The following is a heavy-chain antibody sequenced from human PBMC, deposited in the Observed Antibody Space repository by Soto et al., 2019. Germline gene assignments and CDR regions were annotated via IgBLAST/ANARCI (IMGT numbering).Heavy chain of an antibody. V-gene: IGHV3-33*01. CDR1: GFTFSSYG. CDR2: IWYDGSHK. D-gene: IGHD6-19*01. Sequence: QVQLVDAGGGVVQPGRSLRLSCAASGFTFSSYGMHWVRQAPGKGLGGGAVIWYDGSHKYYAGSVKGRFTISRDNSKNTLYLQRTSLRAEDTDVYYCARDRYSSGWYDLDYWGQGTLVTVSS. CDR3: ARDRYSSGWYDLDY. J-gene: IGHJ4*02.